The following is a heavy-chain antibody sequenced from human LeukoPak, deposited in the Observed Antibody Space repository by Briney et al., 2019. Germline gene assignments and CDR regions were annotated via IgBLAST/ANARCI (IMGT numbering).Heavy chain of an antibody. CDR1: VGSSSGYY. Sequence: SETLSLTCAVYVGSSSGYYWSWIRPPPAKGLDVIGEIHRSGSTNYNPSLYCLVTLAVETPNNEFSVTLSCVTAAYTAVYYCARIGITIFPNCMDVWGKGTTVTVSS. V-gene: IGHV4-34*01. CDR2: IHRSGST. CDR3: ARIGITIFPNCMDV. J-gene: IGHJ6*03. D-gene: IGHD3-9*01.